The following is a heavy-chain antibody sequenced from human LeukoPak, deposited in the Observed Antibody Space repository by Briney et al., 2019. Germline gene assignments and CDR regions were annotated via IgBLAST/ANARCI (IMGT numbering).Heavy chain of an antibody. V-gene: IGHV3-7*02. CDR2: IKQDGSEK. Sequence: GGSLRLSCAASGFTFSSYWMSWVRQAPGKGLEWVANIKQDGSEKYYVDSVKGRFTISRDNAKNSLYLQMNSLRAEDTAVYYCARALYYYDSSGYYYGAFDIWGQGTMVTVCS. J-gene: IGHJ3*02. D-gene: IGHD3-22*01. CDR3: ARALYYYDSSGYYYGAFDI. CDR1: GFTFSSYW.